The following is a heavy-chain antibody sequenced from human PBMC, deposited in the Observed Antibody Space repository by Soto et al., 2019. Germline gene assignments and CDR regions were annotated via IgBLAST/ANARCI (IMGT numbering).Heavy chain of an antibody. V-gene: IGHV4-31*03. CDR1: GGSISSGGYY. CDR2: IYYSGST. D-gene: IGHD6-13*01. J-gene: IGHJ4*02. CDR3: ARGKSSSWYFDY. Sequence: PSETXXLTCTVSGGSISSGGYYWSWIRQHPGKGLEWIGYIYYSGSTYYNPSLKSRVTISVDTSKDQFSLKLSSVTAADTAVYYCARGKSSSWYFDYWGQGTLVTVPQ.